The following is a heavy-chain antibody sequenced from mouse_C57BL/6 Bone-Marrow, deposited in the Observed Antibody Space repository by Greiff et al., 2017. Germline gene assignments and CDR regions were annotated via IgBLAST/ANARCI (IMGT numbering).Heavy chain of an antibody. CDR2: IWSGGST. CDR1: GFSLTSYG. D-gene: IGHD2-3*01. J-gene: IGHJ4*01. V-gene: IGHV2-2*01. CDR3: ARKRWLPLYYAMDY. Sequence: QVQLQQSGPGLVQPSQSLSITCTVSGFSLTSYGVHWVRQSPGKGLEWLGVIWSGGSTDSNAAFISRLSISKDNSKSQVFFKMNSLQADDTAIYYCARKRWLPLYYAMDYWGQGTSVTVSS.